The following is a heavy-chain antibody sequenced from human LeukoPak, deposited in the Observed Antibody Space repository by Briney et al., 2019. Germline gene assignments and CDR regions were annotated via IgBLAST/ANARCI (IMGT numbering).Heavy chain of an antibody. CDR2: INTDGSST. V-gene: IGHV3-74*01. Sequence: GGSLRLSCAASGFTFSSYWMHWVRQAPGKGLVWVSRINTDGSSTTYADSVKGRFTISRDNAKNTLYLQMNSLRAEDTAVYYCASISSSWSNFDYWGQGTLVTVSS. J-gene: IGHJ4*02. D-gene: IGHD6-13*01. CDR3: ASISSSWSNFDY. CDR1: GFTFSSYW.